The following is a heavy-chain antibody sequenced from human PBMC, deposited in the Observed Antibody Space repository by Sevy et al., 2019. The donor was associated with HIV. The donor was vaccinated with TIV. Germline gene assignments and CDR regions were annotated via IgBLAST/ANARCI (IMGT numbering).Heavy chain of an antibody. D-gene: IGHD1-7*01. Sequence: GGSLRLSCAASGFTVSSNYMSWVRQAPGKGLEWVSVIYSGGSTYYADSVKGRFTISRDNSKNTLYLQMNSLRAEDMAVYYCARDGGWNFDYGMDVWGQGTTVTVSS. J-gene: IGHJ6*02. V-gene: IGHV3-53*01. CDR2: IYSGGST. CDR3: ARDGGWNFDYGMDV. CDR1: GFTVSSNY.